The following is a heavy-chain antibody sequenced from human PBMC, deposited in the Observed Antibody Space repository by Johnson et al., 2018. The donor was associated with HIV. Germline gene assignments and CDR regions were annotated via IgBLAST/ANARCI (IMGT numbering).Heavy chain of an antibody. CDR2: INQDGSEK. CDR1: GFTFTNYW. Sequence: VQVVESGGGLVQPGGSLRLSCAASGFTFTNYWMSWVRQAPGKGLEWVANINQDGSEKYYVDSVKGRFTMSRDNAKNSVYLQMNSLRAEDTAVYYCARSPLRYFDWSYGFDIWGQGTMVTVSS. CDR3: ARSPLRYFDWSYGFDI. D-gene: IGHD3-9*01. V-gene: IGHV3-7*05. J-gene: IGHJ3*02.